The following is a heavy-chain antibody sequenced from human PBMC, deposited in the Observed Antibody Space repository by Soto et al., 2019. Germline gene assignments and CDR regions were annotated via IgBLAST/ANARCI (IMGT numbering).Heavy chain of an antibody. J-gene: IGHJ4*02. CDR2: IRAYNGNT. D-gene: IGHD3-22*01. CDR3: ASDSYYYDSSGYGDFFY. CDR1: GYTFTSYG. V-gene: IGHV1-18*04. Sequence: QVQLVQSGAEVKKPGASVKVSCKASGYTFTSYGISWVRQAPGQGLEWMGWIRAYNGNTNYAQKLQGRVTMTTDTSTSTAYMELRSLRSDDTAVYYCASDSYYYDSSGYGDFFYWGQGTLVTVSS.